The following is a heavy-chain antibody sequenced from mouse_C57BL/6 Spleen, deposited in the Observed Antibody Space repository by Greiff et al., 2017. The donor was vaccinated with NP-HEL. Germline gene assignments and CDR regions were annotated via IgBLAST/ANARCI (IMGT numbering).Heavy chain of an antibody. Sequence: EVKLVESGGGLVKPGGSLKLSCAASGFTFSDYGMHWVRQAPEKGLEWVAYISSGSSTIYYADTVKGRFTISRDKATNTLFLQMTSLRSEDTAMYYCSRPEGYCLCAYWGQGTLVTVSA. CDR1: GFTFSDYG. CDR2: ISSGSSTI. CDR3: SRPEGYCLCAY. J-gene: IGHJ3*01. V-gene: IGHV5-17*01. D-gene: IGHD2-3*01.